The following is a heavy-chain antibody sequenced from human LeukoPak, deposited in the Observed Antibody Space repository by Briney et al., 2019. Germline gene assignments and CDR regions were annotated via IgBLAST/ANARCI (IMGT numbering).Heavy chain of an antibody. CDR2: INPYGGNT. V-gene: IGHV1-46*01. D-gene: IGHD3-22*01. J-gene: IGHJ4*02. CDR3: ANTDVTDSRGYFLY. Sequence: GASVKVSCKASGYTFTSYYTHWVRQAPGQGLEWMGKINPYGGNTDYAQKFKGRVTMTRDMSTSTCNMELSSLRSEDTAVYYCANTDVTDSRGYFLYWGQGTLVTVSS. CDR1: GYTFTSYY.